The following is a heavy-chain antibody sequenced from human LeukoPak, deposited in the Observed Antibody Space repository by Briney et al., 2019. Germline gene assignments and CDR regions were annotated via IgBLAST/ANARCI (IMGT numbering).Heavy chain of an antibody. Sequence: GRSLRLSCAASGFTFDDYAMHWVRQAPGKGLEWVSGISWNSGSIGYADSVKGRFTISRDNAKNSLYLQMNSLRAEDTALYYCAKDGYRYSSSSYFDYWGQGTLVTVSS. V-gene: IGHV3-9*01. CDR3: AKDGYRYSSSSYFDY. J-gene: IGHJ4*02. CDR1: GFTFDDYA. D-gene: IGHD6-13*01. CDR2: ISWNSGSI.